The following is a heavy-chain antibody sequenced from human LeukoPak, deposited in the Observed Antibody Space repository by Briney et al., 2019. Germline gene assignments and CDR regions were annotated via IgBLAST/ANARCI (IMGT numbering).Heavy chain of an antibody. CDR3: ARAYCGGDCYTASDI. V-gene: IGHV1-2*02. D-gene: IGHD2-21*02. J-gene: IGHJ2*01. CDR1: GYTFTDSY. CDR2: INPNSGGT. Sequence: ASVKVSCKASGYTFTDSYLHWVRQAPGQGLEWMGWINPNSGGTNYAQKFQARVTMTRDTSISTAYMEVSRLRSDDTAVYYCARAYCGGDCYTASDIWGRGTLVTVSS.